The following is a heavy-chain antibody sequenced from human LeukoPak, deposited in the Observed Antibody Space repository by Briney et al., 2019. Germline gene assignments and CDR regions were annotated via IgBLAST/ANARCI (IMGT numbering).Heavy chain of an antibody. CDR2: IYYSGRT. CDR3: ARDFQGEQWLLQYYYYMDV. J-gene: IGHJ6*03. D-gene: IGHD6-19*01. CDR1: GGSISSYY. Sequence: PSETLSLTCSVSGGSISSYYWSWIRQPPGKGLEWIGYIYYSGRTNYNPSLKSRVTISVDTSKNQFSLKLSSVTAADTAVYYCARDFQGEQWLLQYYYYMDVWGKGTTVTVSS. V-gene: IGHV4-59*12.